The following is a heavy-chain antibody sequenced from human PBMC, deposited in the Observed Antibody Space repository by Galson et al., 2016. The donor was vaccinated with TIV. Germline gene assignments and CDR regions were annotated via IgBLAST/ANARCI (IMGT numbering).Heavy chain of an antibody. V-gene: IGHV4-4*07. D-gene: IGHD1-14*01. J-gene: IGHJ4*02. CDR1: GGSASRYY. CDR3: ATVNTNSRKYFDY. CDR2: IFTDGTT. Sequence: SETLSLTCTVSGGSASRYYWSWIRQSAGKGLEWIGRIFTDGTTTYNPSLKSRVTMSADTSKRQFSLRLTSVTAADTAVYYCATVNTNSRKYFDYWGQGIKVTVSS.